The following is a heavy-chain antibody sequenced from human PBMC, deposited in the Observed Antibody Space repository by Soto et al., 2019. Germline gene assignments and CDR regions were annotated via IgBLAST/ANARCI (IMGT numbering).Heavy chain of an antibody. CDR1: GGTFSSYA. Sequence: SVKVSCKASGGTFSSYAISWVRQAPGQGLEWMGGIIPIFGTANYAQKFQGRVTITADKSTSTAYMELSSLRPEDTAVYYCARGYDFWSGYRYYYYGMDVWGQGTTVTVSS. CDR2: IIPIFGTA. CDR3: ARGYDFWSGYRYYYYGMDV. J-gene: IGHJ6*02. D-gene: IGHD3-3*01. V-gene: IGHV1-69*06.